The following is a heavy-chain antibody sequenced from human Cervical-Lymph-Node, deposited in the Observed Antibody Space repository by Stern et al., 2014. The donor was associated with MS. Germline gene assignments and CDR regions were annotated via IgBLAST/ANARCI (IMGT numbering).Heavy chain of an antibody. CDR3: AREATLIVVGIDY. CDR1: GYTFTAFF. CDR2: LDPNSDDP. D-gene: IGHD3-22*01. V-gene: IGHV1-2*06. J-gene: IGHJ4*02. Sequence: VQLLQSGTKMQKPGASVKVSCKASGYTFTAFFIHWVRHVPGQGLEWMGRLDPNSDDPTYAQKFQDRVTLTRDTSISTAYLELSRLTSADTAVYYCAREATLIVVGIDYWGQGTQVTVSS.